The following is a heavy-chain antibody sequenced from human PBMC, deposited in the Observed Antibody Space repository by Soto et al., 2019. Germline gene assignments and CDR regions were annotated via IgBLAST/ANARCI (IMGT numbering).Heavy chain of an antibody. J-gene: IGHJ5*02. CDR1: GDTFSNYA. V-gene: IGHV1-69*06. CDR2: IIPMFGTT. D-gene: IGHD3-10*01. Sequence: QVQLVQSGAEVKKPGSSVMVSCKASGDTFSNYAISWVQQAPGQGLEWMGGIIPMFGTTNYAQKFQGRVTITADKPTSTAYMELSGLRSEDTAVYYCARRNYGSGSRFDPWGQGTLVTVSS. CDR3: ARRNYGSGSRFDP.